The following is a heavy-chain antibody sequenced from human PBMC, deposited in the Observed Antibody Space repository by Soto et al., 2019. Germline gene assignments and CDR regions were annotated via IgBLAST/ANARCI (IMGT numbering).Heavy chain of an antibody. CDR2: IYYSGST. Sequence: PSETLSLTCTVSGGSVSSGSYYWSWIRQPPGKGLEWIGYIYYSGSTNYNPSLKSRVTISVDTSKNQFSLKLSSVTAADTAVYYCARDSAISLPGSYYYSGMDVWGQGTTVTVSS. V-gene: IGHV4-61*01. CDR1: GGSVSSGSYY. J-gene: IGHJ6*02. D-gene: IGHD3-3*01. CDR3: ARDSAISLPGSYYYSGMDV.